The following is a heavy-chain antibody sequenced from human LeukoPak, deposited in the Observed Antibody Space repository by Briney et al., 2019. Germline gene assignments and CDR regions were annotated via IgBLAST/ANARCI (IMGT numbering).Heavy chain of an antibody. D-gene: IGHD3-10*02. CDR2: IYYSGST. J-gene: IGHJ4*02. V-gene: IGHV4-38-2*02. CDR1: GYSISSGYY. CDR3: ARLVLGDWGPGYFDY. Sequence: SETLSLTCTVSGYSISSGYYWGWIRQPPGKGLEWIGSIYYSGSTYYNPSLKSRVTISVDTSKNQFSLKLSSVTAADTAVYFCARLVLGDWGPGYFDYWGQGTLVTVSS.